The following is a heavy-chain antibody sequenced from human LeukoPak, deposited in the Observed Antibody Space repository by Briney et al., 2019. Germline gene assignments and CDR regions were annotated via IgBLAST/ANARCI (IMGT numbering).Heavy chain of an antibody. CDR2: INPSGGST. Sequence: ASVKVSCKASGYTSTSYYMHWVRHAPGQGLEWMGIINPSGGSTSYAQKFQGRVTMTRDTSTSTVYMELSSLRSEDTAVYYCARYEGAYYFDYWGQGTLVTVSS. V-gene: IGHV1-46*01. CDR3: ARYEGAYYFDY. D-gene: IGHD2-8*01. CDR1: GYTSTSYY. J-gene: IGHJ4*02.